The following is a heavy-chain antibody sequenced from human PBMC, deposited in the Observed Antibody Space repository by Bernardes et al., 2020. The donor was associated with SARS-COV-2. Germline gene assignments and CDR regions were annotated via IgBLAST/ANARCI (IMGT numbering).Heavy chain of an antibody. CDR2: ISAYNGNT. J-gene: IGHJ4*02. V-gene: IGHV1-18*04. CDR3: ARGSYCSGGSCYTRHFDY. Sequence: ASVKVSCKASGYTFTSYGISWVRQAPGQCLEWMGWISAYNGNTNYAQKFQGRVTLTTDTSTSTVYMELKSLRSDDTAVYYCARGSYCSGGSCYTRHFDYWGQGTLVTVYS. CDR1: GYTFTSYG. D-gene: IGHD2-15*01.